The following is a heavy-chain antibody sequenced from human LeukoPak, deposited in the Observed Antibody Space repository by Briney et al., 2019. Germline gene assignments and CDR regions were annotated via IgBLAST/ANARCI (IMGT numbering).Heavy chain of an antibody. CDR1: GGSISSYY. Sequence: PSETLSLTCTVSGGSISSYYWSWIRQPAGKGLEWIGRIYTSGSTNYNPSLKSRVTMSVDTSKNQFSLKLSSVTAADTAVYYCARGGTMVRGGQFDYWGQGTLVTVSS. D-gene: IGHD3-10*01. CDR3: ARGGTMVRGGQFDY. J-gene: IGHJ4*02. V-gene: IGHV4-4*07. CDR2: IYTSGST.